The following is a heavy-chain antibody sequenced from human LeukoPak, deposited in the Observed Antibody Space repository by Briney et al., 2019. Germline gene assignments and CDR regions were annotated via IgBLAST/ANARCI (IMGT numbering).Heavy chain of an antibody. Sequence: GGSLRLSCAASGFDFSSNWMHWVRHAPGQGLVWVSRIKGDGISTNYADSVKGRFTISRDNAKNSLYLQMSSLRAEDTAVYYCATFTIFGVDKDFDYWGQGTLVTVSS. CDR1: GFDFSSNW. J-gene: IGHJ4*02. D-gene: IGHD3-3*01. V-gene: IGHV3-74*01. CDR3: ATFTIFGVDKDFDY. CDR2: IKGDGIST.